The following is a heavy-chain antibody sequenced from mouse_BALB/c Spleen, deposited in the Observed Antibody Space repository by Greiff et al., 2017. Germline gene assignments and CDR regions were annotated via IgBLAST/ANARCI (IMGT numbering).Heavy chain of an antibody. CDR2: ISNGGGST. V-gene: IGHV5-12-2*01. CDR1: GFTFSSYT. CDR3: ARHRSNWGFDY. D-gene: IGHD4-1*01. Sequence: EVMLVESGGGLVQPGGSLKLSCAASGFTFSSYTMSWVRQTPEKRLEWVAYISNGGGSTYYPDTVKGRFTISRDNAKNTLYLQMSSLKSEDTAMYYCARHRSNWGFDYWGQGTTLTVSS. J-gene: IGHJ2*01.